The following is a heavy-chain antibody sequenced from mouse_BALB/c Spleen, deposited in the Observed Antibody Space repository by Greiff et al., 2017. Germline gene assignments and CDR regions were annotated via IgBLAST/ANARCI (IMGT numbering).Heavy chain of an antibody. CDR2: ISSGGSYT. CDR1: GFTFSSYA. J-gene: IGHJ2*01. CDR3: ARRNYYFDY. V-gene: IGHV5-9-3*01. Sequence: EVKLVESGGGLVKPGGSLKLSCAASGFTFSSYAMSWVRQTPEKRLEWVATISSGGSYTYYPDSVKGRFTISRDNAKNTLYLQMSSLRSEDTAMYYCARRNYYFDYWGQGTTLTVSS.